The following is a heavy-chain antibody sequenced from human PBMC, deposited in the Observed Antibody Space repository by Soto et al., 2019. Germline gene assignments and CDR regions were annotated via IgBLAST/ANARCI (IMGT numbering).Heavy chain of an antibody. V-gene: IGHV4-31*03. CDR3: ARDLRYDFWSGYYTWYYGMDV. CDR1: GGSISSGGYY. D-gene: IGHD3-3*01. CDR2: IYYSGST. Sequence: PSETLSLTCTVSGGSISSGGYYWSWIRQHPGKGLEWIGYIYYSGSTYYNPSLKSRVTISVDTSKNQFSLKLSSVTAADTAVYYCARDLRYDFWSGYYTWYYGMDVWGQGTTVTVSS. J-gene: IGHJ6*02.